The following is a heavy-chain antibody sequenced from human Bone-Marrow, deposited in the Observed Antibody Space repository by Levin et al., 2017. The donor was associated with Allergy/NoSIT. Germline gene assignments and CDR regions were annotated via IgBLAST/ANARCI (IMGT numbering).Heavy chain of an antibody. V-gene: IGHV3-30*18. J-gene: IGHJ4*02. Sequence: GESLKISCAASGFTFSSYGMHWVRQAPGKGLEWVAVISYDGSNKYYADSVKGRFTISRDNSKNTLYLQMNSLRAEDTAVYYCAKDQTGAFDYWGQGTLVTVSS. D-gene: IGHD3-10*01. CDR3: AKDQTGAFDY. CDR1: GFTFSSYG. CDR2: ISYDGSNK.